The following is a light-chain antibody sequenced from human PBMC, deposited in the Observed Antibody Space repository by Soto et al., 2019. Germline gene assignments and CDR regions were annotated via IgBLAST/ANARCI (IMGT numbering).Light chain of an antibody. Sequence: QSVLTQPPSASGSPGQSVTISCTGTSSDVGGYNFVSWYQHHPGKAPKVVIYEVTKRPSGVPDRFSGSKSGNTASLTVSGLHAEDEADYFCASFPGTFYVFGPGPKFTV. CDR3: ASFPGTFYV. CDR1: SSDVGGYNF. CDR2: EVT. V-gene: IGLV2-8*01. J-gene: IGLJ1*01.